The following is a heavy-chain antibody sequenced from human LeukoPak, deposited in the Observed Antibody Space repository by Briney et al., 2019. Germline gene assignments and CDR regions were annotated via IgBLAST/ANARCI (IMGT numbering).Heavy chain of an antibody. CDR1: GFTFSDYA. Sequence: GGSLRLSCAASGFTFSDYAMNWVRQAPGKGLEWVSAIGGSGGSAYYADSVKDRFTISRDNSKNTLSLQMNSLRAEYTAVYYCASGTTSAYWGQGTLVTVSS. J-gene: IGHJ4*02. D-gene: IGHD4-11*01. CDR3: ASGTTSAY. CDR2: IGGSGGSA. V-gene: IGHV3-23*01.